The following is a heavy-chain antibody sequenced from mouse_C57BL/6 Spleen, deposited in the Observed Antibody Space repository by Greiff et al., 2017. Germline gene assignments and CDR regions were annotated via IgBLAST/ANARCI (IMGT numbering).Heavy chain of an antibody. CDR3: ARGYYYGSSNWYFDV. V-gene: IGHV1-52*01. D-gene: IGHD1-1*01. Sequence: QVQLQQSGAELVRPGSSVKLSCKASGYTFTSYWMHWVKQRPIQGLEWIGNIDPSDSETHYNQKFKDKATLTVDKSSSTAYMQLSSLTSEDSAVYYCARGYYYGSSNWYFDVWGTGTTVTVSS. CDR1: GYTFTSYW. J-gene: IGHJ1*03. CDR2: IDPSDSET.